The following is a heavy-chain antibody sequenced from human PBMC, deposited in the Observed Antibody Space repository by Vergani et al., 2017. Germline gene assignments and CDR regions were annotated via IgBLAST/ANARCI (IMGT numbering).Heavy chain of an antibody. V-gene: IGHV4-38-2*01. J-gene: IGHJ5*02. D-gene: IGHD3-9*01. CDR1: GYSISSGYY. Sequence: QVQLQQWGAGLLKPSETLSLTCAVSGYSISSGYYWGWIRQPPGKGLEWIGSIYHSGSTYYNPSLKSRVTISVDTSKNQFSLKLSSVTAADTAVYYCARHGDILTGLIWFDPWGQGTLVTVSS. CDR3: ARHGDILTGLIWFDP. CDR2: IYHSGST.